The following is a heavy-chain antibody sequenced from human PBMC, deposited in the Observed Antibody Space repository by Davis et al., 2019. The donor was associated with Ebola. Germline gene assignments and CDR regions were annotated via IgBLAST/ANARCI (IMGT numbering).Heavy chain of an antibody. CDR1: SGSFSGYY. Sequence: MPSETLSLTCPVYSGSFSGYYWSWIRQSPGKGLEWIGEISHTGDTNYNPSLKSRVIISVDTSKNQFSLKLNSVNAADTAMYYCARGQHVLLTGARYAMDGWGRGATVIVSS. V-gene: IGHV4-34*01. CDR2: ISHTGDT. CDR3: ARGQHVLLTGARYAMDG. D-gene: IGHD3-9*01. J-gene: IGHJ6*02.